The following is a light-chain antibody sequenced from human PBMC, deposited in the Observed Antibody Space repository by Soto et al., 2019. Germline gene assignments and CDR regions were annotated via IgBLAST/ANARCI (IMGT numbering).Light chain of an antibody. CDR2: WAS. CDR3: QQYYISPYT. J-gene: IGKJ2*01. Sequence: DIVMTQTPDSLAVSLGERATIICKSSQSVLYSSNNKNYIAWYQQKPRKPPKLLIYWASTRESGVPDRFSGSGSGTDFTLTISGLQAEYVAVYYCQQYYISPYTFGQGTKLEIK. CDR1: QSVLYSSNNKNY. V-gene: IGKV4-1*01.